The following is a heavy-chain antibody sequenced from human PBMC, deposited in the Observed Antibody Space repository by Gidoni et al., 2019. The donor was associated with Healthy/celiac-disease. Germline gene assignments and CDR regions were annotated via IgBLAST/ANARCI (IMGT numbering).Heavy chain of an antibody. V-gene: IGHV4-39*01. CDR3: ARQKTYCSGGSCHEVDY. Sequence: QLQLQESGPGLVKPSETLSLTCTVSGGSISSSSYYWGWIRQPPGKGLEWIGSIYYSGSTYYNPSLKSRVTISVDTSKNQFSLKLSSVTAADTAVYYCARQKTYCSGGSCHEVDYWGQGTLVTVSS. D-gene: IGHD2-15*01. CDR2: IYYSGST. J-gene: IGHJ4*02. CDR1: GGSISSSSYY.